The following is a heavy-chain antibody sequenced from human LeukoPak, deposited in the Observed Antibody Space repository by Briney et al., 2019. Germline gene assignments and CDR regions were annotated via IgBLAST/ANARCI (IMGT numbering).Heavy chain of an antibody. D-gene: IGHD5-24*01. CDR3: ARGEEMATIFGAFDI. V-gene: IGHV1-69*04. J-gene: IGHJ3*02. CDR1: GGTFSSYA. CDR2: IIPILGIA. Sequence: ASVKVSCKASGGTFSSYAISWVRQAPGQGLEWMGRIIPILGIANYAQKFQGRVTITADKSTSTAYMELSSLRSEDTAVYYCARGEEMATIFGAFDIWGQGTMVTVSS.